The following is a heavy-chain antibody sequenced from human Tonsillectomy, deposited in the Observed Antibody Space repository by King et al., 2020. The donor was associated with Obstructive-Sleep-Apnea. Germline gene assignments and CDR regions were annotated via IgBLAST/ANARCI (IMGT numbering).Heavy chain of an antibody. V-gene: IGHV1-2*02. CDR1: GYTFTGYY. Sequence: VQLVESGAEVKKPGASVKVSCKASGYTFTGYYMHWVRQAPGQGLEWMGWINPNSGGTDYAQKFQGRVTMTRDTSISTVYMVLSRLISDDTAVYYCARDAAADLYRRSNYFDNWGQGTLVAVSS. J-gene: IGHJ4*02. CDR3: ARDAAADLYRRSNYFDN. CDR2: INPNSGGT. D-gene: IGHD6-13*01.